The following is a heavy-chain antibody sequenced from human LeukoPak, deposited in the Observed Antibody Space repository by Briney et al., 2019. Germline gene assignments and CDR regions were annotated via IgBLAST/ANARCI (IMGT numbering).Heavy chain of an antibody. V-gene: IGHV1-18*01. CDR3: ARDRSPRHYYDTSDYDEAAYY. D-gene: IGHD3-22*01. CDR2: ISCYNGYT. Sequence: ASVKVSCKASGYTFSNYGINWVPQAPGQGLEWMGWISCYNGYTKYAQNLQGRVTMTTDTSTSTAYMELRSLRSDDTAVYYCARDRSPRHYYDTSDYDEAAYYWGQGTLVTVSS. CDR1: GYTFSNYG. J-gene: IGHJ4*02.